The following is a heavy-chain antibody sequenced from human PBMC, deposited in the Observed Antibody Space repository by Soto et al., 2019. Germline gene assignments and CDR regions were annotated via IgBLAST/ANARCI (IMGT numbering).Heavy chain of an antibody. CDR3: ARATCSSTSYYRFDNWFDP. CDR1: GYTFTSYD. J-gene: IGHJ5*02. V-gene: IGHV1-8*01. CDR2: MNPNSGNT. D-gene: IGHD2-2*01. Sequence: GASVKVSCKASGYTFTSYDINWVRQATGQGLEWMGWMNPNSGNTGYAQKFQGRVTMTRNTSISTAYMELSSLRSEDTAVYYCARATCSSTSYYRFDNWFDPWGQGTLVTVSS.